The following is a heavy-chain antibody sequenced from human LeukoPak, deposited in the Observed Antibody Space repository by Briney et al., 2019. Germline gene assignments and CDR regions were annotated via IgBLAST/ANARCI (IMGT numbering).Heavy chain of an antibody. CDR3: ARGTGYAVFDI. CDR2: ISSDGSST. CDR1: GFAFSSYW. D-gene: IGHD5-12*01. J-gene: IGHJ3*02. Sequence: PGGSLRLSCAASGFAFSSYWMHWVRQAPVKGLVWVSRISSDGSSTDYADSVKGRFTISRDNAKNTLYLQMNSLRAEDTAVYYCARGTGYAVFDIWGQGTMATVSS. V-gene: IGHV3-74*01.